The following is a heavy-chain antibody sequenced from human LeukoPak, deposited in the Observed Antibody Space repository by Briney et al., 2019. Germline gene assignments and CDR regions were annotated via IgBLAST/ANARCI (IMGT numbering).Heavy chain of an antibody. Sequence: PGGSLRLSCAASGFTFSSYAMHWVRQAPGKGLEWVAVISYDGSNKYYADSVKGRFTISRDNSKNTLYLQMNSLRAEDTAVYYCAKDVASIWYYYDSSGYHHDAFDIWGQGTMVTVSS. D-gene: IGHD3-22*01. J-gene: IGHJ3*02. V-gene: IGHV3-30*04. CDR3: AKDVASIWYYYDSSGYHHDAFDI. CDR1: GFTFSSYA. CDR2: ISYDGSNK.